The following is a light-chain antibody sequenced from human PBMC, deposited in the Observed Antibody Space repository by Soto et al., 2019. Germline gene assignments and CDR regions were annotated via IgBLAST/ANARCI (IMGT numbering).Light chain of an antibody. CDR1: QSVSNN. J-gene: IGKJ1*01. V-gene: IGKV3-15*01. Sequence: EIVMTQSPATLSVSPGERATLSCRASQSVSNNLAWYQKKPGQAPRLLIYGASTRATGIPARFSGSGSGTEFTHTISSLQSEDFAVYDCQHYNNWRTFAEGNRVEIK. CDR2: GAS. CDR3: QHYNNWRT.